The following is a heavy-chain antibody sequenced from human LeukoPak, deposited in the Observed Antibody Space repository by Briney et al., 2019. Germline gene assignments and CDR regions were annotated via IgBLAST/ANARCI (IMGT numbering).Heavy chain of an antibody. Sequence: RGSLRLSCAASGFSFSNYAMNWVRQAPGKGLEWVSTISSSGGSTYYADSVKGRFTISRDNSKNTLYLQMNSLRAEDTAIYYCAKIWSGSLLPFHSYGMDVWGQGTTVTVSS. V-gene: IGHV3-23*01. D-gene: IGHD3-3*01. J-gene: IGHJ6*02. CDR3: AKIWSGSLLPFHSYGMDV. CDR2: ISSSGGST. CDR1: GFSFSNYA.